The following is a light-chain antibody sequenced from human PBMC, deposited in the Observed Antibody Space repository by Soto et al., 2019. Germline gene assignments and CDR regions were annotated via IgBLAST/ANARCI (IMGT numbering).Light chain of an antibody. CDR3: QQYGTSPT. V-gene: IGKV3-20*01. CDR1: HSVSSSY. Sequence: EIVLTQSPGTLSLSPGERATLSCRSSHSVSSSYLAWYQQKPGQAPRLLIYDVSSRATGIPDRFSGSGSGTDFTLTISRLEPVDFAVYYCQQYGTSPTFGQGTKVEIK. J-gene: IGKJ1*01. CDR2: DVS.